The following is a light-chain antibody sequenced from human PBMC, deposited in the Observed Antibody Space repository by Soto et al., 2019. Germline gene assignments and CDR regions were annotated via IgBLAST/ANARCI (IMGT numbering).Light chain of an antibody. V-gene: IGLV7-46*01. CDR3: MHSYQSVEV. CDR2: DTV. J-gene: IGLJ2*01. CDR1: TGSVTGGHY. Sequence: QAVVTQEPSLTVSPGGTVTLTCGSSTGSVTGGHYPYWLQQKPGQVPRTLIYDTVNKHSWTPARFSGSLLGGKAALTLSGAQTEDEDHYYCMHSYQSVEVLGGGNNLTVL.